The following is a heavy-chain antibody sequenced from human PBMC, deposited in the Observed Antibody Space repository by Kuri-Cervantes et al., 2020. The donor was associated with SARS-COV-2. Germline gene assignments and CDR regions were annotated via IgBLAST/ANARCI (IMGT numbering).Heavy chain of an antibody. CDR1: GFTFSGSA. Sequence: GESLKISCAASGFTFSGSAMHWVRQASGKGLGWVGHIRSKANSYATAYAASVKGRFTISRDGSKNTAYLQMNSLKTEDTAVYYCTSRTMDVWGQGTTVTVSS. J-gene: IGHJ6*02. CDR3: TSRTMDV. CDR2: IRSKANSYAT. V-gene: IGHV3-73*01.